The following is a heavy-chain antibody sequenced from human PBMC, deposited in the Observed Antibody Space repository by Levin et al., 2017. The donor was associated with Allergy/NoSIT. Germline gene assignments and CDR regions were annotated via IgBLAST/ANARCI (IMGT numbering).Heavy chain of an antibody. Sequence: PSETLSLTCAIYGGSVSPYYWSWIRKPPGKGLQWIGEINHSGRTIYNPSLKSRVTISVDTSKNQLSLKLTSVTAADTAVYYCAREPGYCSGGSCYGGWFDPWGQGTLVTVSS. CDR3: AREPGYCSGGSCYGGWFDP. D-gene: IGHD2-15*01. V-gene: IGHV4-34*01. CDR2: INHSGRT. J-gene: IGHJ5*02. CDR1: GGSVSPYY.